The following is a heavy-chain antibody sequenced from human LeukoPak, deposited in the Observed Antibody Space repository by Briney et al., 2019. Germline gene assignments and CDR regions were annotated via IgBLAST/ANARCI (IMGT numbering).Heavy chain of an antibody. CDR1: GYTFTSYG. CDR3: ARGGGWKWLRSGNGFDY. V-gene: IGHV1-18*01. J-gene: IGHJ4*02. D-gene: IGHD5-12*01. CDR2: ISAYNGNT. Sequence: ASVEVSCKASGYTFTSYGISWVRQAPGQGLEWMGWISAYNGNTNYAQKLQGRVTMTTDTSTSTAYMELRSLRSDDTAVYYCARGGGWKWLRSGNGFDYWGQGTLVTVSS.